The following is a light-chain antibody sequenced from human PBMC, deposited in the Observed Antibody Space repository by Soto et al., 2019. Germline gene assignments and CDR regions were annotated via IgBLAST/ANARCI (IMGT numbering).Light chain of an antibody. J-gene: IGKJ5*01. Sequence: DVGVAQSPLFLSVGRGHTASISCKSSQSLLHITGETFLFWYLQKPGQSPQLLIYEVSTRVSGVPDRFSGSGSGTDFTLEISRVETDDVGIYYCMQSTQLPPTFGQGTRLEIK. CDR2: EVS. V-gene: IGKV2D-29*02. CDR1: QSLLHITGETF. CDR3: MQSTQLPPT.